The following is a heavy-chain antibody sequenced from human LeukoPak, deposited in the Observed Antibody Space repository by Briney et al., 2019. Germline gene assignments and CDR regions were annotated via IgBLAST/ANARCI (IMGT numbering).Heavy chain of an antibody. Sequence: SETLSLTCAVSGGSISSGGYSWSWIRQPPGKGLEWIGYIYHSGSTYYNPSLKSRVTISVDTSKNQFSLKLSSVTAADTAVYYCARRTARSFWSGYYDYYFDYWGQGTLVTVSS. CDR1: GGSISSGGYS. CDR3: ARRTARSFWSGYYDYYFDY. J-gene: IGHJ4*02. CDR2: IYHSGST. V-gene: IGHV4-30-2*03. D-gene: IGHD3-3*01.